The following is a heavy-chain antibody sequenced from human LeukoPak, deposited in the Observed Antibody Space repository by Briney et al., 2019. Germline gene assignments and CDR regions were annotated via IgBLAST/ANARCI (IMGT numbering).Heavy chain of an antibody. CDR3: AREGKAVARDYFDY. D-gene: IGHD6-19*01. CDR2: ISSSSSTI. J-gene: IGHJ4*02. Sequence: GGSLRLSCAASGFTFSSYSMNWVRQAPGKGLEWVSYISSSSSTIYYADSVKGRFTISRDNAKNSLYLQMNSLSAEDTAVYYCAREGKAVARDYFDYWGQGTLVTVSS. CDR1: GFTFSSYS. V-gene: IGHV3-48*01.